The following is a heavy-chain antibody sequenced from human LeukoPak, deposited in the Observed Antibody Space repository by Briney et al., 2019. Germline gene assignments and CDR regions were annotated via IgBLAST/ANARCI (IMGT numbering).Heavy chain of an antibody. J-gene: IGHJ4*02. V-gene: IGHV4-61*01. CDR1: GGSVSSGSYY. Sequence: SETLSLTCTVSGGSVSSGSYYWSWIQQPPGKGLEWIGYIYYSGSSNYNPSPKSRVTISVDTSKNQFSMWLSSVTAADTAVYYCATVVRSWDYFDYWGQGTLVTVSS. CDR2: IYYSGSS. D-gene: IGHD2/OR15-2a*01. CDR3: ATVVRSWDYFDY.